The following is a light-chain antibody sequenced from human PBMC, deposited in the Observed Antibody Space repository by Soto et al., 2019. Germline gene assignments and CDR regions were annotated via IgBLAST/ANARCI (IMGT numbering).Light chain of an antibody. Sequence: EIVMTQSPATLTLSPGERATLSCRANQSLGNNIAWYQQKPGQAPRLLIYGASTGATGLPARFSGSGSGTEFTLSISSLQSEDFALYYCLQYNKWPRTFGQGTKVEIK. CDR1: QSLGNN. CDR2: GAS. J-gene: IGKJ1*01. CDR3: LQYNKWPRT. V-gene: IGKV3-15*01.